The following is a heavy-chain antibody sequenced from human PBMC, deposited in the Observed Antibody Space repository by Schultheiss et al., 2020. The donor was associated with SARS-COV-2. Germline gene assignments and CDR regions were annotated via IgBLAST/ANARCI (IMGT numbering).Heavy chain of an antibody. Sequence: GGSLRLSCAPSGFTFSNFGMGWVRQAPGKGLEWVTVISRSGGSIKYADSVKGRFTISRDNSKNTLYLQMNSLRAEDTAVYYCARDRKYYYGSGSGPGGVDVWGQGTTVTVSS. CDR2: ISRSGGSI. CDR1: GFTFSNFG. V-gene: IGHV3-23*01. J-gene: IGHJ6*02. CDR3: ARDRKYYYGSGSGPGGVDV. D-gene: IGHD3-10*01.